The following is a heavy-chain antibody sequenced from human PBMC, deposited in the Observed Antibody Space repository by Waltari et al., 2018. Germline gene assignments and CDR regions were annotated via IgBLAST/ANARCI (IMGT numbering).Heavy chain of an antibody. CDR2: ISSSSSYI. Sequence: EVQLVESGGGLVKPGGSLRLSCAASGFTFSSYSMNWVRQAPGKGLEWVSSISSSSSYIYYADSVKGRFTISRDNAKNSLYLQMNSLRAEDTAVYYCAKEPRGREVDYWGQGTLVTVSS. J-gene: IGHJ4*02. CDR1: GFTFSSYS. V-gene: IGHV3-21*04. CDR3: AKEPRGREVDY. D-gene: IGHD1-26*01.